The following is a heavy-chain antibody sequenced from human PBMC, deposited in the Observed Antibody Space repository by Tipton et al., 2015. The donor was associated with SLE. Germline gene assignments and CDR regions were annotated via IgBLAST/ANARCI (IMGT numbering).Heavy chain of an antibody. Sequence: SLRLSCAASGFTFSSYAMSWVRQAPGKGLEWVSAISGSGDSTYYADSVKGRFTISRDNSKNTLYLQMTSLRAEDTAVYYCARESGIAAAGTDAFDIWGQGTMVTVSS. CDR2: ISGSGDST. D-gene: IGHD6-13*01. CDR1: GFTFSSYA. J-gene: IGHJ3*02. V-gene: IGHV3-23*01. CDR3: ARESGIAAAGTDAFDI.